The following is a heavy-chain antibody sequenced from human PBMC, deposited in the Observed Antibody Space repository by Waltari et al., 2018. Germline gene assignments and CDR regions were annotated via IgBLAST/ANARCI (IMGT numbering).Heavy chain of an antibody. J-gene: IGHJ3*02. CDR2: IYYSGCT. CDR3: AREGIAVAGNHDAFDI. V-gene: IGHV4-59*11. Sequence: QVQLQESGTGLVKPSETLSLTCTVSGGSISSHYWSWIRQPPGKGLEWIWYIYYSGCTNSNPSLKSRVTISVDTSKNQFSLKLSSVTAADTAVYYCAREGIAVAGNHDAFDIWGQGTMVTVSS. D-gene: IGHD6-19*01. CDR1: GGSISSHY.